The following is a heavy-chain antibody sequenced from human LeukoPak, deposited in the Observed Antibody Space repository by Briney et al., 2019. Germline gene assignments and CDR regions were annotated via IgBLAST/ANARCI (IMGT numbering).Heavy chain of an antibody. D-gene: IGHD3-10*01. CDR1: GFTFDDYA. Sequence: PGGSLRLSCAASGFTFDDYAMHWVRQAPGKGLEWVSGISWNSGSIGYADSVKGRFTISRDNAKNSLYLQMNSLRAEDTALYYCAKSYGSGRYYTLDYWGQGTLVTVSS. CDR2: ISWNSGSI. J-gene: IGHJ4*02. CDR3: AKSYGSGRYYTLDY. V-gene: IGHV3-9*01.